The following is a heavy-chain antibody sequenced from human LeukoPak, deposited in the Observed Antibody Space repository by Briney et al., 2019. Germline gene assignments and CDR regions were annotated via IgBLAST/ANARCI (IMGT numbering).Heavy chain of an antibody. D-gene: IGHD6-19*01. CDR3: ATGDETSGWYSY. Sequence: KPSETLSLTCTVSGGSISSFYWSWIRQPPGKTLEWIGYIYYTGSTNYNPSLNSRVTISIDTSKNQFSLKLNSVTAADTAVYYCATGDETSGWYSYWGRGTLVTVSS. CDR1: GGSISSFY. J-gene: IGHJ4*02. CDR2: IYYTGST. V-gene: IGHV4-59*08.